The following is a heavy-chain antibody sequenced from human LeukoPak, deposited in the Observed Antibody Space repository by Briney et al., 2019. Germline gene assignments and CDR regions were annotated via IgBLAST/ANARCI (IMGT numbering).Heavy chain of an antibody. CDR2: IIPIFGIA. CDR3: ARERMTTVTRRALDY. V-gene: IGHV1-69*04. CDR1: GYSFISHG. Sequence: SVKVSCKASGYSFISHGISWVRQAPGQGLEWMGRIIPIFGIANYAQKFQGRVTITADKSTSTAYMELSSLRSEDTAVYYCARERMTTVTRRALDYWGQGTLVTVSS. D-gene: IGHD4-17*01. J-gene: IGHJ4*02.